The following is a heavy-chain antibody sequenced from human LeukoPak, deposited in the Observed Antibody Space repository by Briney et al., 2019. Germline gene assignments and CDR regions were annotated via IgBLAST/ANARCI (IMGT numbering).Heavy chain of an antibody. CDR1: GGSISSGSYY. V-gene: IGHV4-61*02. J-gene: IGHJ4*02. D-gene: IGHD4-11*01. CDR2: IYTSGST. Sequence: RPSQTLSLTCTVSGGSISSGSYYWSWIRQPAGKGLEWIGRIYTSGSTNYNPSLKSRVTISVDTSKNQFSLKLSSVTAADTAVYYCARRTVTGGTVTHYFDYWGQGTLVTVSS. CDR3: ARRTVTGGTVTHYFDY.